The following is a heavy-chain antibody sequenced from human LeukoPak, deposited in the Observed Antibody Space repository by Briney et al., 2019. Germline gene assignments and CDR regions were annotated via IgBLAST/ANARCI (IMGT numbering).Heavy chain of an antibody. Sequence: ASVKVSCKASDYTFTSYGISWVRQAPGQGLEWMGWISPYSDNTNYAQNPQGRVTMTTDTSTSTAYMELRSLTSDDTAMYYCARGGPFSIAAARVYYFDYWGQGTLVTVSS. CDR2: ISPYSDNT. V-gene: IGHV1-18*01. D-gene: IGHD6-13*01. CDR1: DYTFTSYG. CDR3: ARGGPFSIAAARVYYFDY. J-gene: IGHJ4*02.